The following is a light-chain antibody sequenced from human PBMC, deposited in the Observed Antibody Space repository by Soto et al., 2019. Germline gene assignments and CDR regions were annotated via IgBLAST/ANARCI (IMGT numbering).Light chain of an antibody. CDR1: QSVSSN. J-gene: IGKJ2*01. CDR3: QQYNNWAPYT. V-gene: IGKV3-15*01. CDR2: GAS. Sequence: EIVMTQSPATLSVSPGERATLSCRASQSVSSNLAWYQQKPGQAPRLLIYGASTRATGIPARFSGSGSGTEFTLTISSLPSEDFAVYYCQQYNNWAPYTFGPGTKLEIK.